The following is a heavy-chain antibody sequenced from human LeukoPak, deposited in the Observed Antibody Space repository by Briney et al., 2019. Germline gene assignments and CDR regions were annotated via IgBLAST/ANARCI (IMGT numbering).Heavy chain of an antibody. CDR3: ARSDIVATV. D-gene: IGHD5-12*01. V-gene: IGHV4-61*02. CDR1: GGSISSGSYY. CDR2: IYTSGST. J-gene: IGHJ4*02. Sequence: TLSLTCTVSGGSISSGSYYWSWIRQPAGKGLEWIGRIYTSGSTNYNPSLKSRVTISVDTSKNQFSLKLSSVTAADTAVYYCARSDIVATVWGQGTLVTVSS.